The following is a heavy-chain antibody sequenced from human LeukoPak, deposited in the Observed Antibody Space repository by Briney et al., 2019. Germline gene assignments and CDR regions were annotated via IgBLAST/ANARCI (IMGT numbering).Heavy chain of an antibody. D-gene: IGHD2-2*01. CDR3: ARTLPAAMRSWFDP. CDR1: GYTFTGYY. CDR2: INPNSGGT. J-gene: IGHJ5*02. V-gene: IGHV1-2*02. Sequence: GASVKVSCKASGYTFTGYYMHWVRQAPGQGLEWMGWINPNSGGTNYAQKFQGRVTMTRDTSISTAYMELSRLRSDDTAVYYCARTLPAAMRSWFDPWGQGTLVTVSS.